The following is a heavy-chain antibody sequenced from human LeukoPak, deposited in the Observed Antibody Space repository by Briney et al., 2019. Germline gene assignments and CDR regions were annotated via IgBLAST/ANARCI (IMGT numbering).Heavy chain of an antibody. Sequence: PGGSLRLSCAASGFTFSTYAMGWVRQAPGKGLEWVSGINAVDSGTYYADSVKGRFTISRDNSKNTLYLQMNSLRAEDTAVYYCAKAHCSPTSCSRIDYWGQGTLVTVSS. J-gene: IGHJ4*02. CDR3: AKAHCSPTSCSRIDY. D-gene: IGHD2-2*01. CDR2: INAVDSGT. V-gene: IGHV3-23*01. CDR1: GFTFSTYA.